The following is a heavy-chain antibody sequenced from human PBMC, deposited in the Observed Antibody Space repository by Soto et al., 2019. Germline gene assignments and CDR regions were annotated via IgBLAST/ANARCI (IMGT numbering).Heavy chain of an antibody. V-gene: IGHV3-23*01. J-gene: IGHJ4*02. CDR1: GFTFSSYA. D-gene: IGHD1-26*01. CDR3: XXRGSGSYYDY. Sequence: EVQLLESGGGLVQPGGSLRLSCAASGFTFSSYAMRWVRQAPVKGLEWVSAISGSCGSTYYADSVKGRFTISRDNSKXXXXXXXXXXXXXXXXXXXXXXRGSGSYYDYWGQGTLVTVSS. CDR2: ISGSCGST.